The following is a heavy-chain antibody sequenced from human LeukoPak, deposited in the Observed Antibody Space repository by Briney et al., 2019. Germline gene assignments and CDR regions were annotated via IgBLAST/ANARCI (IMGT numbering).Heavy chain of an antibody. CDR3: AKGSGSGWYGWFDP. V-gene: IGHV3-23*01. J-gene: IGHJ5*02. D-gene: IGHD6-19*01. Sequence: GGSLRLSCAASRFTFSAYAMYWVRQAPGKGLEWVSCIEASDVNTYYADSVKGRFTISRDNSKSTLYLQMSSLRAEDTAVYYCAKGSGSGWYGWFDPWGQGTLVTVSS. CDR2: IEASDVNT. CDR1: RFTFSAYA.